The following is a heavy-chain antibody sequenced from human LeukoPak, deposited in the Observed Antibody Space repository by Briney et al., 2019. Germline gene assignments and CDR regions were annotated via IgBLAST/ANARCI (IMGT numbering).Heavy chain of an antibody. CDR1: GFTLSDDY. CDR3: ARDSLYCSGGSRHSHFDY. D-gene: IGHD2-15*01. J-gene: IGHJ4*02. V-gene: IGHV3-11*04. Sequence: PGGSLRLSCAVSGFTLSDDYMSWSRRAPGRGLEWGSYISSSGSTIYYADSVKGRFTISRDNAKNSLYLQMNSLTTENTAVYYCARDSLYCSGGSRHSHFDYWGQGTLVTVSS. CDR2: ISSSGSTI.